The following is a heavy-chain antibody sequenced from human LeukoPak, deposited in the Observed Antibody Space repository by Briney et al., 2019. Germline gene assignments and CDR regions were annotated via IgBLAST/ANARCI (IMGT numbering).Heavy chain of an antibody. CDR2: IYYSGST. D-gene: IGHD6-19*01. Sequence: SETLSLTCTVSGGSISSSSYYWGWIRQPPGKGLEWIGSIYYSGSTYYNPSLKSRVTISVDTSKNQFSLKLSSVTAADTAVYYCARGSEQWLVPRGMDVWGQGTTVTVSS. J-gene: IGHJ6*02. CDR3: ARGSEQWLVPRGMDV. CDR1: GGSISSSSYY. V-gene: IGHV4-39*01.